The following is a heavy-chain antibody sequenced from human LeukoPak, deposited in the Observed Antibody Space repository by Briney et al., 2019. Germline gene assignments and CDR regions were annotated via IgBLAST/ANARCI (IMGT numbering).Heavy chain of an antibody. J-gene: IGHJ5*02. CDR2: VDPEDGET. Sequence: ASVKVSCKVSGYTFTDYYMHWVQQAPGKGLEWMGLVDPEDGETIYAEKFQGRVTITADTSTDTAYMELSSLRSEDTAVYYCATAVNIVVVPAARDHYXXFDPWGQGTLVTVSS. CDR1: GYTFTDYY. CDR3: ATAVNIVVVPAARDHYXXFDP. D-gene: IGHD2-2*01. V-gene: IGHV1-69-2*01.